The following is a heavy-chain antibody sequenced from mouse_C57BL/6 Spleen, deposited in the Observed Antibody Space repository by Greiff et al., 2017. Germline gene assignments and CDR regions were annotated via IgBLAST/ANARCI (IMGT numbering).Heavy chain of an antibody. D-gene: IGHD2-3*01. CDR1: GYTFTSYW. J-gene: IGHJ4*01. CDR3: ADGYYYYAMDY. Sequence: QVQLQQPGAELVKPGASVKLSCKASGYTFTSYWMHWVKQRPGRGLEWIGRIGPNSGGTTSDEKFKSKGTLTVDKAYSTAYMQLSRLTSEDSAGYYCADGYYYYAMDYWGQGTSVTVSS. CDR2: IGPNSGGT. V-gene: IGHV1-72*01.